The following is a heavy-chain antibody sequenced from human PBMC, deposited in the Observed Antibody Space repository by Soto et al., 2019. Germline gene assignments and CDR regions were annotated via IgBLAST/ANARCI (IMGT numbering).Heavy chain of an antibody. J-gene: IGHJ4*02. CDR2: ISGSGDSA. V-gene: IGHV3-23*01. CDR3: AKSGLGSCYSNLDY. D-gene: IGHD2-15*01. CDR1: GFTFSTYA. Sequence: GGSLRLSCAASGFTFSTYAMSWVRQAPGKGLEWVSAISGSGDSAYYADSVKGRFTISRDNSKNTLYLQMNSLRAEDTAVYYCAKSGLGSCYSNLDYWGQGTLVTVSS.